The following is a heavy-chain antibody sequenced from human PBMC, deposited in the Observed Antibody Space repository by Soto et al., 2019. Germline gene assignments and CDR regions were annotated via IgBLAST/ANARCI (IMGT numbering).Heavy chain of an antibody. CDR1: GFTFSSYG. V-gene: IGHV3-30*18. D-gene: IGHD3-16*02. J-gene: IGHJ3*02. CDR3: AKDVGYGAVWGSYRADAFDI. CDR2: ISYDGSNK. Sequence: QVQLVESGGGVVQPGRSLRLSCAASGFTFSSYGMHWVRQAPGKGLEWVAVISYDGSNKYYADSVKGRFTISRDNSKNPLYLQMNSLRAEDTAVYYCAKDVGYGAVWGSYRADAFDIWGQGTMVTVSS.